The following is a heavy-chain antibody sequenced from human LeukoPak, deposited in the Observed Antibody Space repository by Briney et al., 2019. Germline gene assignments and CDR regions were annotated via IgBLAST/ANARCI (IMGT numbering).Heavy chain of an antibody. CDR3: ARDGYFDY. Sequence: ASVKVSCKASGYTFTSYGIGWVRQAPGQGLEWMGWISADSGDTNYAQKLQGRVTMTTDTSTNIAYMELRSLRSDDTAVYYCARDGYFDYWGQGTLVTVSS. J-gene: IGHJ4*02. V-gene: IGHV1-18*01. CDR2: ISADSGDT. CDR1: GYTFTSYG.